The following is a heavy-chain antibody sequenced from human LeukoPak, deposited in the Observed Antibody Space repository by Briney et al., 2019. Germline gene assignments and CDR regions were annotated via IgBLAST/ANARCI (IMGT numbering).Heavy chain of an antibody. CDR2: IRSKTYGGTT. J-gene: IGHJ4*02. D-gene: IGHD6-13*01. CDR1: GFTFSSHW. V-gene: IGHV3-49*04. CDR3: TRGVGQQLIPPDY. Sequence: TGGSLRLSCVVSGFTFSSHWMSWVRQAPGKGLEWVGFIRSKTYGGTTGYAASVKDTFTISRDDSKSVVYLQMNSLKTEDTAFYYCTRGVGQQLIPPDYWGQGTLVTVSS.